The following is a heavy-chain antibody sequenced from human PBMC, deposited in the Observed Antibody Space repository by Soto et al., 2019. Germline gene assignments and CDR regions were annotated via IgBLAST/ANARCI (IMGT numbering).Heavy chain of an antibody. D-gene: IGHD1-26*01. J-gene: IGHJ4*02. CDR1: GYTFTSFA. V-gene: IGHV1-18*01. CDR2: ITVYNGNT. CDR3: AKGVGATY. Sequence: QVQLVQSGAEVKKPGASVKVSCKASGYTFTSFAITWVRQAPGQGLEWMGWITVYNGNTNYPQNLQGRVTMTTDATTSTAYLELRRLRSDDTTVYYYAKGVGATYWVQATVVTVSS.